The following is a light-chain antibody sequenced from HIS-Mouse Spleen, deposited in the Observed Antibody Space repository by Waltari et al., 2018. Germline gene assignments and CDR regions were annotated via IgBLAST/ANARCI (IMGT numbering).Light chain of an antibody. CDR1: QSVSSY. J-gene: IGKJ4*01. Sequence: EIVLTQSPATLSLSPGERATLSCRASQSVSSYLAWYQQKHGQAPRLLIYDASNRATGITARFSGSGSGTDFTLTISSLEPEDFAVYYCQQRSNWLTFGGGTKVEIK. CDR3: QQRSNWLT. V-gene: IGKV3-11*01. CDR2: DAS.